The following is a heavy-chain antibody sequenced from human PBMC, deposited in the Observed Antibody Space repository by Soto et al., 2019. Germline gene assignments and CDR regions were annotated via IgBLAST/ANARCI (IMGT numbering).Heavy chain of an antibody. CDR2: IIPIFGTA. J-gene: IGHJ3*02. CDR1: GGTFSSYA. V-gene: IGHV1-69*06. D-gene: IGHD2-2*01. CDR3: AREGYCSSATCPGYI. Sequence: SVKVSCKASGGTFSSYAISWVRQAPGQGLEWMGGIIPIFGTANYAQKFQGRVTITADKSTSTAYMELSSLRSEDTAVYYCAREGYCSSATCPGYIWGQGTMVTVSS.